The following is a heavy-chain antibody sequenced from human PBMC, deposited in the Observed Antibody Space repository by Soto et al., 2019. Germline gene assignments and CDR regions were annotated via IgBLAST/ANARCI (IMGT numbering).Heavy chain of an antibody. CDR3: ARASLEYSSPAGAFDI. D-gene: IGHD6-6*01. V-gene: IGHV1-46*03. CDR1: GYTFTSYY. Sequence: ASVKGSCKASGYTFTSYYMHWVRQAPGQGLEWMGIINPSGGSTSYAQKFQGRVTMTRDTSTSTVYMELSSLRSEDTAVYYCARASLEYSSPAGAFDIWGQGTMVTVSS. CDR2: INPSGGST. J-gene: IGHJ3*02.